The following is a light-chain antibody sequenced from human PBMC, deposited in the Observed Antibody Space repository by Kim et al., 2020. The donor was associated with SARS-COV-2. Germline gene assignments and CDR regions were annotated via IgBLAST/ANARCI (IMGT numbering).Light chain of an antibody. V-gene: IGLV3-19*01. CDR2: GKN. J-gene: IGLJ3*02. CDR3: NYGDSSGNHNWV. CDR1: SLRSYY. Sequence: SSELTQDPAVSVALGQTVRITCQGDSLRSYYASWYQQKPGQAPVRVIYGKNNRPSGIPDRFSGSSSGNTASLTITGAQAEDEADYYCNYGDSSGNHNWVFGGGTQLTVL.